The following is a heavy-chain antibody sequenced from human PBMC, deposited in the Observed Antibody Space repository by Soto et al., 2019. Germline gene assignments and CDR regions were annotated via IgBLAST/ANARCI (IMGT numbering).Heavy chain of an antibody. J-gene: IGHJ2*01. D-gene: IGHD5-12*01. CDR3: ARGNHRWLQLWYFDL. Sequence: SVKVSCKASGGTFSNYPISWVRQAPGQGLEWMGGIIPIFGTVNYAQKFQGRVTITADESTSTAYMELSSLRSEDTAVYYCARGNHRWLQLWYFDLWGRGTLVTV. V-gene: IGHV1-69*13. CDR2: IIPIFGTV. CDR1: GGTFSNYP.